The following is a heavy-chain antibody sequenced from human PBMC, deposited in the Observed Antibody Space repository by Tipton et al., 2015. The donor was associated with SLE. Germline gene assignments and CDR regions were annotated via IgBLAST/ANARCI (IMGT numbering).Heavy chain of an antibody. D-gene: IGHD6-19*01. CDR3: AKDPRKQWLVGGGMDV. CDR1: GFTFSSYG. V-gene: IGHV3-30*02. CDR2: IRYDGSNK. Sequence: SLRLSCAASGFTFSSYGMHWVRQAPGKGLEWVAFIRYDGSNKYYADSVKGRFTISRDNSKNTLYLQMNSLRAEDTAGYYCAKDPRKQWLVGGGMDVWGQGTTVTVSS. J-gene: IGHJ6*02.